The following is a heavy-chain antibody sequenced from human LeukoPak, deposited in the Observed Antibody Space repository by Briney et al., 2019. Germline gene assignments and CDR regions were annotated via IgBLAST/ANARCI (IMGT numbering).Heavy chain of an antibody. D-gene: IGHD2/OR15-2a*01. J-gene: IGHJ4*02. Sequence: GGSLRLSCAASGFSFSGYWMTWVRQAPGKGLEWVANIKEDGSEKYYADFVKGRFTITRDNAKNSLDLQMNSLRAEDTAVYYCARRGSTDYWGQGTLVTVSS. CDR1: GFSFSGYW. CDR2: IKEDGSEK. V-gene: IGHV3-7*03. CDR3: ARRGSTDY.